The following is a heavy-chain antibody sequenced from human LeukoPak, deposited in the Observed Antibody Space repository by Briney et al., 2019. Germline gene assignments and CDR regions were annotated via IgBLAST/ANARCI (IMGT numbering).Heavy chain of an antibody. CDR2: IYSGGST. D-gene: IGHD6-19*01. J-gene: IGHJ4*02. CDR3: ARDTSIAVAGSNY. Sequence: PGGSLRLSCAASGFTVSINYMSWVRQAPGKGLEWVSVIYSGGSTYYADSVKGRFTISRDNSKNTLYLQMNSLRAEDTAVYYCARDTSIAVAGSNYWGQGTLVTVSS. CDR1: GFTVSINY. V-gene: IGHV3-53*01.